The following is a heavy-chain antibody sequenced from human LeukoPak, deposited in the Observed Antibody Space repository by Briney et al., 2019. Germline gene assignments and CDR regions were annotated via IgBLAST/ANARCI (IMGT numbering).Heavy chain of an antibody. CDR1: GFTFSSYS. V-gene: IGHV3-21*01. CDR3: ARDQGGSSSPFDY. CDR2: ISSSSSYI. J-gene: IGHJ4*02. Sequence: GGSLRLSCAASGFTFSSYSMNWVRQAPGKGLEWVSSISSSSSYIYYAGSVKGRFTISRDNAKNSLYLQMNSLRAEDTAVYYCARDQGGSSSPFDYWGQGTLVTVSS. D-gene: IGHD6-6*01.